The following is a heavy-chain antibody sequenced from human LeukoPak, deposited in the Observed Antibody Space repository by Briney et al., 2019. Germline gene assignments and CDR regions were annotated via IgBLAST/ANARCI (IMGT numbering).Heavy chain of an antibody. V-gene: IGHV4-61*02. Sequence: SETLSLTCTVSGNSISSGDNYWSWIRQPAGKGLEWIGRIYTSGSTNYNPSLKSRVTISGDTSKNQFSLRLSSVTAADTAVYYCAKASYSYDINGWVPFDYWGQGTLVTVSS. CDR1: GNSISSGDNY. CDR3: AKASYSYDINGWVPFDY. D-gene: IGHD3-22*01. CDR2: IYTSGST. J-gene: IGHJ4*02.